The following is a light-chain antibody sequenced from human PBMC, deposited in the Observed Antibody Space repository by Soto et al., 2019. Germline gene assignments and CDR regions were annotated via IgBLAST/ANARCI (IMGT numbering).Light chain of an antibody. J-gene: IGKJ1*01. CDR2: GAS. CDR1: QSVSSSY. Sequence: EIVLTQSPGTLSLSPGERATLSCRASQSVSSSYLAWYQQKPGQAPRLLIYGASSRATGIPDRFSGSGSGTDFTLTISRLEPEDFAVYYCQQYGISPETFGQGTKV. V-gene: IGKV3-20*01. CDR3: QQYGISPET.